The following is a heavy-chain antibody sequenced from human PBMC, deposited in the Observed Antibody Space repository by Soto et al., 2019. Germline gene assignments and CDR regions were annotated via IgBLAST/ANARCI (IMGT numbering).Heavy chain of an antibody. V-gene: IGHV1-18*01. CDR2: ISAYNGNT. D-gene: IGHD4-17*01. Sequence: QVQLVQSGAEVKKPGASVKVSCKASGYTFTSYGISWVRQAPGQGLERMGWISAYNGNTNYAQKLQGRVTMTTDTSTSTAYMELRSLRYDDTAVYYCARDWDGDYLLRYYYYGMDVWVQGTTVTVSS. J-gene: IGHJ6*02. CDR3: ARDWDGDYLLRYYYYGMDV. CDR1: GYTFTSYG.